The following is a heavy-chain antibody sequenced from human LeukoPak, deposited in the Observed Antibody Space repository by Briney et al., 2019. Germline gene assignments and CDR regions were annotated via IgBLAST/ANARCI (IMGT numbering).Heavy chain of an antibody. J-gene: IGHJ4*02. Sequence: PSETLSLTCSVSGGSISSSSHYRDWIRQPPGEGLEWIGSIYYSGSTYYNPSLKSRVTISVDTSKNQFSLKLISVTAADTAVYYCAREDTGGLDYWGQGILVTVSP. CDR2: IYYSGST. CDR1: GGSISSSSHY. CDR3: AREDTGGLDY. D-gene: IGHD2-8*02. V-gene: IGHV4-39*07.